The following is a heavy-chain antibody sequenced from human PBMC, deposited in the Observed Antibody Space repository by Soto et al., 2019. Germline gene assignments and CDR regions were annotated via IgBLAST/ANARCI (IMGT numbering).Heavy chain of an antibody. V-gene: IGHV3-15*01. CDR1: GFTFSNAW. CDR2: IKSKTDGGTT. J-gene: IGHJ4*02. Sequence: EVQLVESGGGLVKPGGALRLSCAASGFTFSNAWMNWVRQAPGKGLEWVGRIKSKTDGGTTEFGTAVKGRFTISRDDSTTMVYLQMNSLKIDDTAVYYCTTGSSGYWGQGTLVIVSS. D-gene: IGHD3-10*01. CDR3: TTGSSGY.